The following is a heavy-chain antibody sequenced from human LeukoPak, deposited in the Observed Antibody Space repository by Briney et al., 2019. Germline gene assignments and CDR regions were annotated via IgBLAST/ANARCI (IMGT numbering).Heavy chain of an antibody. CDR1: GGSISSYY. D-gene: IGHD3-3*01. Sequence: SETLSLTCTVSGGSISSYYWSWIRQPPGKGLEWIGYIYYSGSTNYNPSLKSRVTISVDTSKNQFSLKLSSVTAADTAVYYCARHVNDFWSGHRYFDYWGQGTLVTVSS. V-gene: IGHV4-59*08. CDR3: ARHVNDFWSGHRYFDY. CDR2: IYYSGST. J-gene: IGHJ4*02.